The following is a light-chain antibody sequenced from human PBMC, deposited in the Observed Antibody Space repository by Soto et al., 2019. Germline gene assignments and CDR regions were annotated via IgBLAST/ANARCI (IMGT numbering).Light chain of an antibody. CDR2: GAS. CDR3: QHYGASPYT. J-gene: IGKJ2*01. Sequence: EIVLTQSPGTLSLSPGQRATLSCRASQSISNSSLAWYQHKPGQPPRRLIHGASTRATGIPDRFSGSQSGTDFTLTISRLEPEDYAVFYCQHYGASPYTFGLGTKLEIK. CDR1: QSISNSS. V-gene: IGKV3-20*01.